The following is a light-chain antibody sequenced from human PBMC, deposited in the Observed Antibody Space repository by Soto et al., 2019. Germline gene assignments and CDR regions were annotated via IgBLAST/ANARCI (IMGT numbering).Light chain of an antibody. CDR2: GAS. V-gene: IGKV3-15*01. Sequence: EIVVTQSPATVSVSPGGRATLSCRATQSVTTNLAWYQQKPGQAPRLLIYGASTRATDIPARFSGSGSGTNFTLTISSLQAEDVAVYYCQQYYTTPWTFGQGTKV. CDR3: QQYYTTPWT. J-gene: IGKJ1*01. CDR1: QSVTTN.